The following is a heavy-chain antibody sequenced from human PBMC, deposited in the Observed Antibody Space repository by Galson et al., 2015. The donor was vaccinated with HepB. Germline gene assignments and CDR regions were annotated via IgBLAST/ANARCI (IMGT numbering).Heavy chain of an antibody. V-gene: IGHV3-74*01. CDR2: ISNDGIST. D-gene: IGHD3-10*01. Sequence: ALRLSCAASEFPFSRYWMHWVRQALGKGLVWVSRISNDGISTTYADSVKGRFTISRDNAKSTLYLQMNSLRTEDTAVYYCARAFRGVLPYYGMDVWGQGATVTVSS. CDR3: ARAFRGVLPYYGMDV. J-gene: IGHJ6*02. CDR1: EFPFSRYW.